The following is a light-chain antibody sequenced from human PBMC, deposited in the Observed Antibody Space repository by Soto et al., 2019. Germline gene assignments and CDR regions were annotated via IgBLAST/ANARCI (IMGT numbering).Light chain of an antibody. CDR3: AAWNDSLTGVV. CDR2: TTN. J-gene: IGLJ2*01. Sequence: VLTQPPLASGTPGQRVTISCSGSSSTIGSKTLNWYQQVPGSAPKLLIYTTNQRPSGVPDRFSGSKSGTSASLVISGLQSEDEADYYCAAWNDSLTGVVFGGGTKLTVL. V-gene: IGLV1-44*01. CDR1: SSTIGSKT.